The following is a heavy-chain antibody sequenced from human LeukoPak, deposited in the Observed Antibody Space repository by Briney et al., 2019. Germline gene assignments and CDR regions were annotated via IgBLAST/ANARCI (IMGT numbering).Heavy chain of an antibody. Sequence: GGSLRLSCAASGFTFSNYWMHWVRQAPGKGLVWVSLINSDGSSTNYADSVKGRFTIYRDNAKNTLYLQMNSLRAEDTAVYYCARDYGDAFDVWGQGTMVAVSS. D-gene: IGHD4-17*01. CDR2: INSDGSST. CDR1: GFTFSNYW. CDR3: ARDYGDAFDV. J-gene: IGHJ3*01. V-gene: IGHV3-74*01.